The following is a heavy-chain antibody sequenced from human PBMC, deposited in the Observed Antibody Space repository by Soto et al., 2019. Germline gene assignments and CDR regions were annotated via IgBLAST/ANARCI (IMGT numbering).Heavy chain of an antibody. D-gene: IGHD5-12*01. J-gene: IGHJ4*02. CDR2: ISHTGNT. CDR3: AGRRLSGSTIY. CDR1: GASVNSGHW. Sequence: QVQLQESGPGLLEPPGTLSLTCDVSGASVNSGHWWTWVRQPPGKGLEWIGEISHTGNTNYSPSLKGRMTVSLDKSQNQFSLTLTSVTAADTAFYYCAGRRLSGSTIYWGQGTLVTVS. V-gene: IGHV4-4*03.